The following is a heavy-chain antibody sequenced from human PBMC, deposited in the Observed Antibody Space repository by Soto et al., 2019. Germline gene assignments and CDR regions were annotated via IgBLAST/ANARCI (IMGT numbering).Heavy chain of an antibody. CDR1: GFTFSDNW. D-gene: IGHD6-19*01. V-gene: IGHV3-7*05. CDR3: ARDVGSGWFDF. Sequence: GESLKISCEASGFTFSDNWMSWVRQAPCKGLAWVANIKHDGSETEYVDSVKGRFIISRDNFRNSVFLQMNSLTADDTAVYYCARDVGSGWFDFWGQGTLVTVSS. CDR2: IKHDGSET. J-gene: IGHJ4*02.